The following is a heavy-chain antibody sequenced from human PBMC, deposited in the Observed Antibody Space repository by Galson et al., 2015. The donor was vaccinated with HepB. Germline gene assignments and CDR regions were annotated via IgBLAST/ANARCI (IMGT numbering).Heavy chain of an antibody. CDR3: ARSTLGYCSGGSCFHYFYGMDV. V-gene: IGHV3-33*01. CDR1: GLTFSSYG. D-gene: IGHD2-15*01. CDR2: IWYDGSSK. Sequence: SLRLSCAASGLTFSSYGMHWVRQAPGKGLEWVAVIWYDGSSKNYADSVKGRFTISRDNTKNTLFLQMNSLRAEDTAIYYCARSTLGYCSGGSCFHYFYGMDVWGQGTTVTVSS. J-gene: IGHJ6*02.